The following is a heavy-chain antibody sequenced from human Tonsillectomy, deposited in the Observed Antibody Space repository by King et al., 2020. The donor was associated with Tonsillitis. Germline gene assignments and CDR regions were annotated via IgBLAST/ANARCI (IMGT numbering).Heavy chain of an antibody. CDR1: GGSISSNY. Sequence: VQLQESGPGLVKPSETLSLTCSVSGGSISSNYWSWIRQPPGKGLEWIGYIYYSGNTNYNPSLKSRVTISVDTPKNQFSLKLSSVTAADTAVYYCASWGRYDILTGYSYYFHQWGQGTPVPVSS. CDR3: ASWGRYDILTGYSYYFHQ. D-gene: IGHD3-9*01. V-gene: IGHV4-59*08. CDR2: IYYSGNT. J-gene: IGHJ4*02.